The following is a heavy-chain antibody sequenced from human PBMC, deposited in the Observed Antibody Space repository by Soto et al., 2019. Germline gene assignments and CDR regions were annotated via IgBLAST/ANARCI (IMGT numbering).Heavy chain of an antibody. J-gene: IGHJ4*02. CDR2: VYHSGTT. CDR1: GYSIGGGYY. Sequence: PSETLSLTCAVSGYSIGGGYYWGWIRQPPGKGLEWIGSVYHSGTTYYNPSLKSRVAISIGTSKNHFSLKLSSVTAADTALYFCARSLYTSSWYAGYWGQGTLVTVSS. D-gene: IGHD6-13*01. V-gene: IGHV4-38-2*01. CDR3: ARSLYTSSWYAGY.